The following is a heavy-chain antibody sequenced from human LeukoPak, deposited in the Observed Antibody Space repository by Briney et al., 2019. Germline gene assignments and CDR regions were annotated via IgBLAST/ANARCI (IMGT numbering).Heavy chain of an antibody. J-gene: IGHJ3*02. CDR3: ARHGLRDDAFDI. CDR2: IYYSGRT. D-gene: IGHD2-21*02. Sequence: SETLSLTCTVSGGSISSYYWSWIRQPAGKGLEWIGYIYYSGRTNYNPSLKSRVTISVDTSKIQFSLKLSSVTAADTAVYYCARHGLRDDAFDIWGQGTMVTVSS. CDR1: GGSISSYY. V-gene: IGHV4-59*08.